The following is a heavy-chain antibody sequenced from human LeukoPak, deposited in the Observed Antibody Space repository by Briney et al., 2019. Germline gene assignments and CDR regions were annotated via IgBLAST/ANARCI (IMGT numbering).Heavy chain of an antibody. CDR2: ISAGGGRT. CDR1: GFTFSSYA. J-gene: IGHJ6*02. Sequence: GGSLRLSCAASGFTFSSYAMSWVRQAPGKGLEWVLGISAGGGRTYYADSVKGRFTISRDNSKNTLYLQMNSLRAEDTAVHYCAKSIVVVPAAMIDYYYGMDVWGQGTTVAVSS. CDR3: AKSIVVVPAAMIDYYYGMDV. V-gene: IGHV3-23*01. D-gene: IGHD2-2*01.